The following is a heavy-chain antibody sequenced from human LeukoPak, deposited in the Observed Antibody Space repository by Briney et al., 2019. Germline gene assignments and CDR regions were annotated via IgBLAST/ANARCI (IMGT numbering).Heavy chain of an antibody. CDR1: GFTFDDYA. CDR3: AKDRAGSYYDAFNI. V-gene: IGHV3-9*01. Sequence: PGRSLRLSRAASGFTFDDYAMQWVRQAPGKGLEWVSGLTWNSGSINYAVSVKGLFTISRDNAKNSVYLQSNSLRVEDTALYYCAKDRAGSYYDAFNIWGQGTMVTVSS. J-gene: IGHJ3*02. D-gene: IGHD1-26*01. CDR2: LTWNSGSI.